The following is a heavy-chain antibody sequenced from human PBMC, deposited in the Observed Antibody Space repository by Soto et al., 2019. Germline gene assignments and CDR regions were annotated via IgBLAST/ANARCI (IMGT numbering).Heavy chain of an antibody. CDR3: ATQDCRGITGTT. Sequence: EVQLLESGGGLVQPGGSLRLSCAASGFTFSRYAMGWVRQAPGKGLEWVSVISGSGGNIHYADSVKGRFTISRDNSKNTLYLQMNSLRVEDTAVYNCATQDCRGITGTTWGQGTLVTVSS. D-gene: IGHD1-20*01. V-gene: IGHV3-23*01. CDR2: ISGSGGNI. CDR1: GFTFSRYA. J-gene: IGHJ4*02.